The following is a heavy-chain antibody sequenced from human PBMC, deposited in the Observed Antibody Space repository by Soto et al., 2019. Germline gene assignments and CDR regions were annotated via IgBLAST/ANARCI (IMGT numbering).Heavy chain of an antibody. Sequence: SETLSLTCTVSGGSISSYYWSWIRQPPGKGLEWIGYIYYSGSTNYNPSLKSRVTISVDTSKNQFSLKLSSVTAADTAVYYCARSYYDFWSGYYIAPEVPTKYYYYYMDVWGKGTTVTVSS. CDR3: ARSYYDFWSGYYIAPEVPTKYYYYYMDV. CDR1: GGSISSYY. D-gene: IGHD3-3*01. J-gene: IGHJ6*03. V-gene: IGHV4-59*08. CDR2: IYYSGST.